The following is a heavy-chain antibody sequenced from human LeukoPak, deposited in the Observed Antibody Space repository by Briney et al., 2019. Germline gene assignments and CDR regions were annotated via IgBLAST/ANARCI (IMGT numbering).Heavy chain of an antibody. CDR2: ISYDGSNK. CDR1: GFTFSSYG. CDR3: ANGGSYWGGVY. J-gene: IGHJ4*02. Sequence: GGSLRLSCAASGFTFSSYGMHCVRQAPGKGLEWVAVISYDGSNKYYADSVKGRFTISRDNSKNTLYLQMNSLRAEDTAVYYCANGGSYWGGVYWGQGTLVTVSS. V-gene: IGHV3-30*18. D-gene: IGHD1-26*01.